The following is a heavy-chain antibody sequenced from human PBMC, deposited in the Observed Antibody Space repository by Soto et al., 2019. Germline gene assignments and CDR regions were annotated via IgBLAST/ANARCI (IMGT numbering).Heavy chain of an antibody. V-gene: IGHV3-21*01. D-gene: IGHD3-16*01. CDR2: ISSSSSYI. CDR1: GFTLSSYS. J-gene: IGHJ4*02. Sequence: EVQLVESGGSLVKPGGSLRLSCAASGFTLSSYSMNWVRQAPGKGLEWVSSISSSSSYIYYADSVKGRFTISRDNAKNSLYLQMNSLRAEDTAVYYCARDWGGEGTFDYWGQGTLVTVSS. CDR3: ARDWGGEGTFDY.